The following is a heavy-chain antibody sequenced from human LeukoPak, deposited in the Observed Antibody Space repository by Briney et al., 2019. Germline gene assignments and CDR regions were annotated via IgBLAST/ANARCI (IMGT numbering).Heavy chain of an antibody. V-gene: IGHV3-23*01. CDR2: ISGSGGST. Sequence: GGSLRLSCAASGFTFSSYVMSWVRQAPGKGLEWVSAISGSGGSTYYADSVKGRFTISRDNSKNTLYLQMNSLRAEDTAVYYCAKLEDYYDSSGFDYWGQGTLVTVSS. D-gene: IGHD3-22*01. CDR3: AKLEDYYDSSGFDY. CDR1: GFTFSSYV. J-gene: IGHJ4*02.